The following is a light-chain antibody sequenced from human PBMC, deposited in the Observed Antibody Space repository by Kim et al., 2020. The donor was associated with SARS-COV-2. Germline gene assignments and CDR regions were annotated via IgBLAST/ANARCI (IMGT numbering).Light chain of an antibody. CDR3: QSYDTALSAVV. Sequence: RVTVSYPGSGSNLGAGFDVHWYQQLPGAAPKLLIYHNANRPSGVPDRFSGSKSGTAASLAITGLLAEDEADYYCQSYDTALSAVVFGGGTQLTVL. J-gene: IGLJ2*01. CDR2: HNA. CDR1: GSNLGAGFD. V-gene: IGLV1-40*01.